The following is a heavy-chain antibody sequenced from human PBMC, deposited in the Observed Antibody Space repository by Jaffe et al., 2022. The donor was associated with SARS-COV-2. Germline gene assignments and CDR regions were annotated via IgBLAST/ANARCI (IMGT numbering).Heavy chain of an antibody. CDR2: IRSKTNNYAT. J-gene: IGHJ4*02. CDR1: GFTFSGSA. D-gene: IGHD4-17*01. CDR3: TSTRTGLVDY. Sequence: EVQLVESGGGLVQPGGSLKLSCAASGFTFSGSAVHWVRQASGKGLEWVGRIRSKTNNYATAYAASVKGRFTISRDDSKNTAYLQMNSLKTEDTAVYYCTSTRTGLVDYWGQGTLVTVSS. V-gene: IGHV3-73*02.